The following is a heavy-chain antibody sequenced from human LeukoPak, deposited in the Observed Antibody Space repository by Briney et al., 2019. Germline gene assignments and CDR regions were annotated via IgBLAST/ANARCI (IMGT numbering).Heavy chain of an antibody. CDR2: ISSSSSTI. CDR1: GFTFSSYS. V-gene: IGHV3-48*01. J-gene: IGHJ5*02. D-gene: IGHD3-10*01. CDR3: ARDQGYYGSGSTDS. Sequence: GGSLRLSCAASGFTFSSYSMNWVRQAPGKGLEWVSYISSSSSTIYYADSVKGRFTISRDNAKNSLYLQMNSMRAEDTAVYYCARDQGYYGSGSTDSWGQGTLVTVSS.